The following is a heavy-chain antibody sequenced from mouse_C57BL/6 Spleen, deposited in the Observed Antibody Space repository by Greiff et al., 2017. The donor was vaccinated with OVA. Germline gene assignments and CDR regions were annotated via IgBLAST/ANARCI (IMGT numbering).Heavy chain of an antibody. CDR1: GYAFSSYW. V-gene: IGHV1-80*01. CDR3: AREGDDGYYPFAY. J-gene: IGHJ3*01. D-gene: IGHD2-3*01. CDR2: IYPGDGDT. Sequence: QVQLKESGAELVKPGASVKISCKASGYAFSSYWMNWVKQRPGKGLEWIGQIYPGDGDTNYNGKFKGKATLTADKSSSTAYMQLSSLTSEDSAVYFCAREGDDGYYPFAYWGQGTLVTVSA.